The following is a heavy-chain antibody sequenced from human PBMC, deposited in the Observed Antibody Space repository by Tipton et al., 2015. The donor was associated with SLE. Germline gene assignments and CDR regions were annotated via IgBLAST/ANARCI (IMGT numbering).Heavy chain of an antibody. J-gene: IGHJ4*02. V-gene: IGHV4-59*04. CDR3: ATSPLTV. D-gene: IGHD2-2*01. CDR1: GGSINNHY. Sequence: TLSLTCTVSGGSINNHYWSWIRQPPGKGLEWIGSVSYLGSTSYNATLESRVTISIDTSKKHFSLKLSSVTAADTAVYYCATSPLTVWGQGTLVTVSS. CDR2: VSYLGST.